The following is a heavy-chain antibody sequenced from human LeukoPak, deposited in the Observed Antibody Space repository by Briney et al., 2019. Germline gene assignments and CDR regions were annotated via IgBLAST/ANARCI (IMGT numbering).Heavy chain of an antibody. CDR1: GFTFSSYA. Sequence: GGSLRLSCAASGFTFSSYAMSWVRQAPGKGLEWVSAISGRGGSTYYADSVKGRFTISRDNSKNTLYLQMNSLRAEDTAVYYCAKSGYCSGGSCSDAFDIWGQGTMVTVSS. V-gene: IGHV3-23*01. D-gene: IGHD2-15*01. CDR2: ISGRGGST. J-gene: IGHJ3*02. CDR3: AKSGYCSGGSCSDAFDI.